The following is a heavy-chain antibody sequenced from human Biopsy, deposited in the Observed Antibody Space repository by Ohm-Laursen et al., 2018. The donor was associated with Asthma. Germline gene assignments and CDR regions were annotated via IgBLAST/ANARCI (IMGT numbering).Heavy chain of an antibody. J-gene: IGHJ4*02. CDR1: GGTFNTFV. CDR2: INSVFGTT. CDR3: ARKAGSCISRACYSLDF. V-gene: IGHV1-69*13. Sequence: SVKVSCKSLGGTFNTFVIGWVRQAPGQGLEWMGGINSVFGTTTYPQKFQDRVTITADDSTSTVYMELSSLRSEDAAVYYCARKAGSCISRACYSLDFWGQGTLVTVSS. D-gene: IGHD2-15*01.